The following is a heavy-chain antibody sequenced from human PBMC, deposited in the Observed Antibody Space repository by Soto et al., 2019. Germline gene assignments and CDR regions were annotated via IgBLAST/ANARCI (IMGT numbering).Heavy chain of an antibody. D-gene: IGHD5-18*01. CDR2: INHSGST. V-gene: IGHV4-34*01. J-gene: IGHJ3*02. Sequence: SETLSLTCAVYGGSFSGYYWSWIRQPPGKGLEWIGEINHSGSTNYNPSLKSRVTISVDTSKNQFSLKLSSVTAADTAVYYCARGYSYGVEDDAFDIWGQGTMVTVSS. CDR3: ARGYSYGVEDDAFDI. CDR1: GGSFSGYY.